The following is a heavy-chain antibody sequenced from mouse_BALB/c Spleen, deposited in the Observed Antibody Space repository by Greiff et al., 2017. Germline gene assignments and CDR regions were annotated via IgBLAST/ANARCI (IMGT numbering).Heavy chain of an antibody. J-gene: IGHJ1*01. Sequence: VQLQQSGAELVRPGVSVKISCKGSGYTFTDYAMHWVKQSHAKSLEWIGVISTYYGDASYNQKFKGKATMTVDKSSSTAYMELARLTSEDSAIYYCARGATVVARNFDVWGAGTTVTVSS. CDR1: GYTFTDYA. V-gene: IGHV1S137*01. D-gene: IGHD1-1*01. CDR3: ARGATVVARNFDV. CDR2: ISTYYGDA.